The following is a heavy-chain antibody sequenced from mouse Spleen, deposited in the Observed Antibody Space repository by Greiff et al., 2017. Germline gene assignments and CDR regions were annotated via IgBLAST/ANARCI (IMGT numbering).Heavy chain of an antibody. CDR2: IDPNSGGT. J-gene: IGHJ2*01. CDR3: ARREFGSSYGYFDF. V-gene: IGHV1-72*01. CDR1: GYTFTSYW. D-gene: IGHD1-1*01. Sequence: QVQLQQPGAELVKPGASVKLSCKASGYTFTSYWMPWVTQRPGRCLEWIGRIDPNSGGTKYNEKFKSKATLTVDKPSSTAYMLLSNLTSEESAGYDWARREFGSSYGYFDFWGQGTTLTDSS.